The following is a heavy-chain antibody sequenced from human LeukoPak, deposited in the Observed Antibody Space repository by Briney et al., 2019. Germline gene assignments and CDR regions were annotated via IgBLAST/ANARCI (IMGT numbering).Heavy chain of an antibody. J-gene: IGHJ3*02. V-gene: IGHV3-53*01. CDR2: IYSGGST. CDR3: ARDIGIAVAGTGGDAFDI. Sequence: PGGSLRLSCAASGFTVSSNYMSWVRQAPGKGLEWVSVIYSGGSTYYADSVKGRFTISRDNSENTLYLQMNSLRAEDTAVYYCARDIGIAVAGTGGDAFDIWGQGTMVTVSS. CDR1: GFTVSSNY. D-gene: IGHD6-19*01.